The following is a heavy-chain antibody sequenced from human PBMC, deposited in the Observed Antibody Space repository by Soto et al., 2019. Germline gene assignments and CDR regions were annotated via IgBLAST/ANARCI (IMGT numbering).Heavy chain of an antibody. CDR2: ISWNSGSI. Sequence: PGGSLRLSCAASGFTFDDYAMHWVRQAPGKGLEWVSGISWNSGSIGYADSVKGRFTISRDNAKNSLYLQMNSLRAEDTAVYYCASPLREGYKNYYYYNGMDVGGQGTTVTVPS. D-gene: IGHD5-12*01. V-gene: IGHV3-9*01. CDR3: ASPLREGYKNYYYYNGMDV. CDR1: GFTFDDYA. J-gene: IGHJ6*02.